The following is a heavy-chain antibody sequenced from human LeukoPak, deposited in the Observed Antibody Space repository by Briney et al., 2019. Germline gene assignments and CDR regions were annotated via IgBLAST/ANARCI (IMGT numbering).Heavy chain of an antibody. CDR1: GGSISSYY. D-gene: IGHD6-6*01. Sequence: PSETLSLTCTVSGGSISSYYWSWIRQPPGKGLEWIGEINHSGSTNYNPSLKSRVTISVDTSKNQFSLKLSSVTAADTAVYYCARHKSPRIAARPRYYFDYWGQGTLVTVSS. J-gene: IGHJ4*02. V-gene: IGHV4-34*01. CDR3: ARHKSPRIAARPRYYFDY. CDR2: INHSGST.